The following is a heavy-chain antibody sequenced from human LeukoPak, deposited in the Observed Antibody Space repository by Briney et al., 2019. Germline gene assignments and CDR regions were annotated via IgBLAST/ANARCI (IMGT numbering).Heavy chain of an antibody. D-gene: IGHD5-12*01. CDR1: GYTFTSYD. CDR3: ASVGSGYEVRYYYGMDV. CDR2: MNPNSGNT. V-gene: IGHV1-8*01. J-gene: IGHJ6*02. Sequence: ASVKVSCKASGYTFTSYDINWVRQATGQGLEWMGWMNPNSGNTGYAQKFQGRVTMTRNTSISTAYMELSSLRSEDTAVYYCASVGSGYEVRYYYGMDVWGQGTTVTVSS.